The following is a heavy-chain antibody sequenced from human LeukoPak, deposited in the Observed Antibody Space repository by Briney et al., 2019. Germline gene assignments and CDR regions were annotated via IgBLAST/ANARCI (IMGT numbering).Heavy chain of an antibody. CDR1: GYTFTSYG. V-gene: IGHV1-18*01. D-gene: IGHD3-22*01. J-gene: IGHJ6*03. CDR3: ARDGYYYDSSGCYYYYYMDV. Sequence: SETVSCKASGYTFTSYGISWVRQAPRQGLEWMGWISAYNGNTNYSQKLQGRVTVTTDTSTSTAYMELRILRSDDTAVYYCARDGYYYDSSGCYYYYYMDVWGKGTTVTISS. CDR2: ISAYNGNT.